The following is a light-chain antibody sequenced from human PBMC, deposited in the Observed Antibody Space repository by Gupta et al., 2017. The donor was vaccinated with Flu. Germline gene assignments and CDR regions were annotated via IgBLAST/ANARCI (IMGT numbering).Light chain of an antibody. V-gene: IGLV3-19*01. Sequence: SSELTQHPAVSVALGQTVRSTCQGDSLRNSYASSYQQKPGQAPVLVIYAKNNRPSGIPARFSGSSSGNTASFTITGAQAEDEADYYCNSRDSTDNHQAVFGGGTKLTVL. CDR2: AKN. J-gene: IGLJ2*01. CDR1: SLRNSY. CDR3: NSRDSTDNHQAV.